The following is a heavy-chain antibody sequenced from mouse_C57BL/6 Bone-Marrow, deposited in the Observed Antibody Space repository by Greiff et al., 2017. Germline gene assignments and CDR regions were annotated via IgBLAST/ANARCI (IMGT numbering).Heavy chain of an antibody. CDR1: GYSITSGYY. Sequence: EVQLQQSGPGLVKPSQSLSLTCSVTGYSITSGYYWNWIRQFPGNKLEWMGYISYDGSNNYNPSLKNRISITRDTSKNQFFLKLNSVTTEDTATYYCARGEGYPDYWGQGTTLTVSS. CDR2: ISYDGSN. V-gene: IGHV3-6*01. D-gene: IGHD2-2*01. CDR3: ARGEGYPDY. J-gene: IGHJ2*01.